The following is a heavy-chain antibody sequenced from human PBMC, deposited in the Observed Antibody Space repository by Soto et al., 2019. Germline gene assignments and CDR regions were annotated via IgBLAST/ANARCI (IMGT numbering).Heavy chain of an antibody. CDR2: IIPIVGLT. CDR1: GGSLSSYP. J-gene: IGHJ6*03. CDR3: ARPTGGHDAGGNYMDV. V-gene: IGHV1-69*02. Sequence: QVQLLQSGSEVKKPGSSVKVSCRASGGSLSSYPVTWVRQAPGQGLEWMGRIIPIVGLTNYAQKFQGRVTITADKSTSTAYMELSSLLSDDTAGYYCARPTGGHDAGGNYMDVWGKGTTVIVSS. D-gene: IGHD2-8*02.